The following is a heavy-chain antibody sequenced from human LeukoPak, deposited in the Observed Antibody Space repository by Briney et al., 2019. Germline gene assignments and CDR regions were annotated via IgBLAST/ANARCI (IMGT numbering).Heavy chain of an antibody. CDR3: AGDKEYCGGDCSYWYFDL. Sequence: SETLSLTCTVSRGSINNYYWSWIRQPAGKGLEWIGRIYSSGSTNYNPSLKSRVTTSVDTSMNQFSLKLSSVTAADTAVYYCAGDKEYCGGDCSYWYFDLWGRGTAVTVSS. V-gene: IGHV4-4*07. CDR2: IYSSGST. D-gene: IGHD2-21*02. J-gene: IGHJ2*01. CDR1: RGSINNYY.